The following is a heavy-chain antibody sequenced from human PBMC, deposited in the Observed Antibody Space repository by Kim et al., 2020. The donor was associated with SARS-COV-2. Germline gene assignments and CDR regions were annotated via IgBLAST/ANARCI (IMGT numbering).Heavy chain of an antibody. CDR1: GLTVSSNY. J-gene: IGHJ6*02. V-gene: IGHV3-53*01. CDR2: IYSGGST. Sequence: GGSLRLSCAASGLTVSSNYMSWARQAPGKGLEWVSVIYSGGSTYYADSVKGRFTISRDNSKNTLYLQMNSLRAEDTAVYYCARDLYYYGMDVWGQGTTVTVSS. CDR3: ARDLYYYGMDV.